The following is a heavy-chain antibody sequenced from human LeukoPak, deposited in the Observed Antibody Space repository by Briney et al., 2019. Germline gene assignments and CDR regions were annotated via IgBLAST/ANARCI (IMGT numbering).Heavy chain of an antibody. J-gene: IGHJ4*02. CDR2: INPSSGST. CDR1: GYTFTMYY. CDR3: ARSFSSSWSVIYQSSAESVFDY. Sequence: EASVKVSCKASGYTFTMYYMHWVRQATGQGLEWMGMINPSSGSTNYAQKFQGRVTMTRDTSTNTVYMELRSLRSEDTAIYYCARSFSSSWSVIYQSSAESVFDYWGQGTLVTVSS. D-gene: IGHD6-13*01. V-gene: IGHV1-46*01.